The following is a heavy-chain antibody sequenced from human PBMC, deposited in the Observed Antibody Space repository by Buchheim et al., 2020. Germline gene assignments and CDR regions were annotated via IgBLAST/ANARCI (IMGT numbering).Heavy chain of an antibody. Sequence: EVQLLESGGGLVQPGGSLRLSCAASGFTFSSYAMSWVRQAPGKGLEWVSAISGSGGSTYYADSVKGRFTISRDNSKNTLYLQMNSLRAEDTAVYYCAKEGGPDYGGNQGSQGYYYYGMDVWGQGTT. V-gene: IGHV3-23*01. J-gene: IGHJ6*02. CDR1: GFTFSSYA. D-gene: IGHD4-23*01. CDR2: ISGSGGST. CDR3: AKEGGPDYGGNQGSQGYYYYGMDV.